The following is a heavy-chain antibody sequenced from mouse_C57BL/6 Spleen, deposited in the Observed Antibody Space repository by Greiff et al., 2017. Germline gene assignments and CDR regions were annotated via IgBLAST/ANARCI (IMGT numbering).Heavy chain of an antibody. J-gene: IGHJ2*01. Sequence: QVQLKESGPELVKPGASVKISCKASGYAFSSSWMNWVKQRPGKGLEWIGRIYPGDGDTNYNGKFKGKATLTADKSSSTAYMQLSSLTSEDSAVYFCARGVFDYWGQGTTLTVSS. CDR2: IYPGDGDT. CDR3: ARGVFDY. CDR1: GYAFSSSW. V-gene: IGHV1-82*01.